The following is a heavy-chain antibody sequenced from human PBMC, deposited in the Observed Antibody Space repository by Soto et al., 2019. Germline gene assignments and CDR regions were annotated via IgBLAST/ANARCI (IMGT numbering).Heavy chain of an antibody. D-gene: IGHD4-17*01. J-gene: IGHJ6*03. V-gene: IGHV1-8*01. Sequence: ASVKVSCKASGYTFTSYDINWVRQATGQGLEWMGWMNPNSGNTGYAQKFQGRVTMTRNTSISTAYMELSSLRSEDTAVYYCATTYFMTTDANFYYYYYMDVWGKGTTVTVSS. CDR2: MNPNSGNT. CDR1: GYTFTSYD. CDR3: ATTYFMTTDANFYYYYYMDV.